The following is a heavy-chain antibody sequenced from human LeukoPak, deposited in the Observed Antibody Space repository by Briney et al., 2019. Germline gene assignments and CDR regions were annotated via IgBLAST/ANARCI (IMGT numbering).Heavy chain of an antibody. J-gene: IGHJ4*02. CDR2: ISGGGDAT. CDR3: AKWPDYGSGSSLDY. Sequence: GGSLRLSCAASGFTFSTYAMSWVRQAPGKGLEWVSGISGGGDATYYADPVKGRFTISRDTSKNTLYLQMNSLRAEDTAVYYCAKWPDYGSGSSLDYWGQGTLVTVSS. D-gene: IGHD3-10*01. V-gene: IGHV3-23*01. CDR1: GFTFSTYA.